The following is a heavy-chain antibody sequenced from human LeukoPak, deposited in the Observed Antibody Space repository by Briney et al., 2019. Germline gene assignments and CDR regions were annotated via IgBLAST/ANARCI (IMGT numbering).Heavy chain of an antibody. V-gene: IGHV4-39*07. CDR3: ARVTYNGYQHFDY. CDR1: GGSISTNTYY. J-gene: IGHJ4*02. Sequence: PSETLSLTCIVSGGSISTNTYYWGWIRLPPGKGLEWIGEIHHRGTTYYNPSLRSRVTISVETSKNQFSLRLTSVTAADTAVYYCARVTYNGYQHFDYWGQGNLVTVS. D-gene: IGHD5-24*01. CDR2: IHHRGTT.